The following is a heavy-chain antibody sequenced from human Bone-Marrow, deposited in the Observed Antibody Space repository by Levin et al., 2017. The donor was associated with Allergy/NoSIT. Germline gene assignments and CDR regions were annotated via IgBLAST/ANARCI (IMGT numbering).Heavy chain of an antibody. Sequence: GGSLRLSCAASGFTFSSYWMSWVRQAPGKGLEWVANIKQDGSEKYYVDSVKGRFTISRDNAKNSLYLQMNSLRAEDPAVYYCARGTVVVTASPTDDYWGQGTLVTVSS. CDR1: GFTFSSYW. CDR2: IKQDGSEK. D-gene: IGHD2-21*02. V-gene: IGHV3-7*01. CDR3: ARGTVVVTASPTDDY. J-gene: IGHJ4*02.